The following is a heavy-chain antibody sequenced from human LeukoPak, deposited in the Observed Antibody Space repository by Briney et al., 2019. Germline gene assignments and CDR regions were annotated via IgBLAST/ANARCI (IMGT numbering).Heavy chain of an antibody. V-gene: IGHV3-30*02. J-gene: IGHJ6*03. D-gene: IGHD6-13*01. Sequence: GGSLRLSCAASGFTFSSYGMHWVRQAPGKGLEWVTFIRYDGSNKYYADSVKGRFTISRDNSKSTLYLQMNSLRAEDTAVYYCAKRLAVAGTANYYYYYMDVWGKGTTVTISS. CDR3: AKRLAVAGTANYYYYYMDV. CDR2: IRYDGSNK. CDR1: GFTFSSYG.